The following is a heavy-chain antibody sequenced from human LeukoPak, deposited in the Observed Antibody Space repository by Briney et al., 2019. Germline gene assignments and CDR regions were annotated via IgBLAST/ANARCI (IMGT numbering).Heavy chain of an antibody. D-gene: IGHD3-3*01. CDR2: IIPIFGTT. CDR1: GYTFTSYY. V-gene: IGHV1-69*05. Sequence: ASVKVSCKASGYTFTSYYMHWVRQAPGQGLEWMGRIIPIFGTTDSAQKFQGRVTITTDESTSTAYMELSSLRSEDTAVYYCARVLLRLGNNWFDPWGQGTLVTVSS. J-gene: IGHJ5*02. CDR3: ARVLLRLGNNWFDP.